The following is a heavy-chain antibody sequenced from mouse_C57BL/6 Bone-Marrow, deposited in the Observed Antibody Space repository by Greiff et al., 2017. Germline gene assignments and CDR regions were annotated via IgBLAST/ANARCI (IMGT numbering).Heavy chain of an antibody. CDR3: ARLWDGDY. J-gene: IGHJ2*01. V-gene: IGHV1-69*01. Sequence: QVQLQQPGAELVMPGASVKLSCKASGYTFTSYWMHWVKQRPGQGLEWIGEIDPSDSYTNYNQKFKGKSTLTVDKSSSTAYMQLSSLTSEDSAFYYCARLWDGDYWGQGTTLTVSS. D-gene: IGHD4-1*01. CDR1: GYTFTSYW. CDR2: IDPSDSYT.